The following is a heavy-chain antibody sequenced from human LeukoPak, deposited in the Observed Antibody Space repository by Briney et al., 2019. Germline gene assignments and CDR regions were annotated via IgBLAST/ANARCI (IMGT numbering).Heavy chain of an antibody. D-gene: IGHD3-10*01. CDR3: AREGSGPYNWFDP. Sequence: SQTLSLTCTVSGGSISSGDYYWSWIRQPPGKGLEWIGYTYYSGSTYYNPSLKSRVTISVDTSKNQFSLKLSSVTAADTAVYYCAREGSGPYNWFDPWGQGTLVTVSS. CDR1: GGSISSGDYY. V-gene: IGHV4-30-4*01. J-gene: IGHJ5*02. CDR2: TYYSGST.